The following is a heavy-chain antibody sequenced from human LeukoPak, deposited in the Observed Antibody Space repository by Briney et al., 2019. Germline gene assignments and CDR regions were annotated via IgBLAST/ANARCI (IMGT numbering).Heavy chain of an antibody. V-gene: IGHV4-61*02. D-gene: IGHD5-12*01. CDR2: IYTSGST. J-gene: IGHJ5*02. CDR1: GDSISSSSYY. Sequence: PSETLSLTCTVSGDSISSSSYYWSWIRQPAGKGLEWIGRIYTSGSTKYNPSLKSRVTMSVDTSTNQFSLKLSSVTAADTAVYYCARDSPQGWLRYEGSGFTNWFDPWGQGTLVTVSS. CDR3: ARDSPQGWLRYEGSGFTNWFDP.